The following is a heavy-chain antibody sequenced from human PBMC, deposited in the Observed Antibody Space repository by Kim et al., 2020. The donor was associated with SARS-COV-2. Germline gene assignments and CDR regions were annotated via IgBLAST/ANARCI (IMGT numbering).Heavy chain of an antibody. V-gene: IGHV3-48*02. J-gene: IGHJ4*02. CDR3: ARDSVDYYDSSGYYY. D-gene: IGHD3-22*01. Sequence: DSVKGRFTISRDNAKNSLYLQMNSLRDEDTAVYYCARDSVDYYDSSGYYYWGQGTLVTVSS.